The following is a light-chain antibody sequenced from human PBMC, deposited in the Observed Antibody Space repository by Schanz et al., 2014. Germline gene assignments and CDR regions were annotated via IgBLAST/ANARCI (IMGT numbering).Light chain of an antibody. CDR2: DVS. Sequence: QSALTQPASVSGSPGQSITISCTGTSSDVGTYNYVSWYQQYPGKAPKLLIYDVSNRPSGVPDRFSGSKSGNTASLTVSGLQAEDEAVYYCSSYADSNNLVFGGGTKLTVL. CDR1: SSDVGTYNY. CDR3: SSYADSNNLV. V-gene: IGLV2-8*01. J-gene: IGLJ2*01.